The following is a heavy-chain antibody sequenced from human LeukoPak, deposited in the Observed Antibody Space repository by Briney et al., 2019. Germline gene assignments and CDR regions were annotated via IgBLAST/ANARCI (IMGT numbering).Heavy chain of an antibody. Sequence: ASVKVSCKASGYTFTSYDFNWLRQATGQGPEWMGWISAYNGNTNYAQKLQGRVTMTTDTSTSTAYMELRSLRSDDTAVYYCTRNTQAYVYSDYGLIGYYGMDVWGQGTTVTVSS. CDR2: ISAYNGNT. CDR3: TRNTQAYVYSDYGLIGYYGMDV. D-gene: IGHD4-11*01. CDR1: GYTFTSYD. V-gene: IGHV1-18*01. J-gene: IGHJ6*02.